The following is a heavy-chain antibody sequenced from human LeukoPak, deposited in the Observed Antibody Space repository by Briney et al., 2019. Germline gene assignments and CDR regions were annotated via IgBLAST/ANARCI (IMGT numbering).Heavy chain of an antibody. CDR2: IIPIFGTA. V-gene: IGHV1-69*01. CDR1: GGTFSSYA. D-gene: IGHD1-26*01. J-gene: IGHJ4*02. CDR3: ARDGVVGATRGVGYFDY. Sequence: GVSVTVSCKASGGTFSSYAISWVRQAPGQGLEWMGGIIPIFGTANYAQKFQGRVTITADESTSTAYMELSSLRSEDTAVYYCARDGVVGATRGVGYFDYWGQGALVTVSS.